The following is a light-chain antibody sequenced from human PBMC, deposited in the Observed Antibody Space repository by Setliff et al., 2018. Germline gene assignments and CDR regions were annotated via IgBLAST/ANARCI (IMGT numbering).Light chain of an antibody. CDR1: SSDVGDYNY. Sequence: QSALAQPRSVSGSPGQSVTISCTGTSSDVGDYNYVSWYQQHPGKAPKLMIYDVSKRPSGVPDRLSGSKSGNTASLTISGLQAEDEADYYCCSYAGSYTYYVFGTGTKVTV. CDR3: CSYAGSYTYYV. V-gene: IGLV2-11*01. J-gene: IGLJ1*01. CDR2: DVS.